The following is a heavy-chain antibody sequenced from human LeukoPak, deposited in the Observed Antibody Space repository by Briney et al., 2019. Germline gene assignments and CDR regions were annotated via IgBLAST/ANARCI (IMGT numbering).Heavy chain of an antibody. CDR3: ARDRNFQH. V-gene: IGHV3-53*01. CDR2: IYSGGST. Sequence: GGSLRLSCAVSGFTFSTYWMSWVRQAPGKGLEWVSVIYSGGSTYYADSVKGRFTISRDNSKNTLYLQMNSLRAEDTAVYYCARDRNFQHWGQGTLVTVSS. CDR1: GFTFSTYW. J-gene: IGHJ1*01.